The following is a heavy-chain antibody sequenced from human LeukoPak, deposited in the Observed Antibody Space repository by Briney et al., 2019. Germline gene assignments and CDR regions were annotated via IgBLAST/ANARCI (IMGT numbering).Heavy chain of an antibody. D-gene: IGHD6-13*01. V-gene: IGHV1-8*01. CDR2: MNPNSGNT. CDR1: GYTFTSYD. Sequence: RGASVKVSSKASGYTFTSYDIIWVRQATGQGLEWMGWMNPNSGNTGYAQKFQGRVTMTRNTSISTAYMELSSLRSEDTAVYYCARGNGYSSSWYPWDWFDPWGQGTLVTVSS. CDR3: ARGNGYSSSWYPWDWFDP. J-gene: IGHJ5*02.